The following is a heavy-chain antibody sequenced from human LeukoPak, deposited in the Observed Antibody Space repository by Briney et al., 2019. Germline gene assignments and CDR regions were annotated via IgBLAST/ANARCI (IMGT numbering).Heavy chain of an antibody. D-gene: IGHD3-9*01. CDR1: GFTVSRNY. J-gene: IGHJ4*02. CDR2: IYSGGST. CDR3: RVLRYFDWLYFDY. V-gene: IGHV3-66*01. Sequence: GGSLRLSCAASGFTVSRNYMSWVRQAPGKGLEWVSVIYSGGSTYYADSVKGRFAISRDNSKNTLYLQMNSLRAEDTAVYYCRVLRYFDWLYFDYWGQGTLVTVSS.